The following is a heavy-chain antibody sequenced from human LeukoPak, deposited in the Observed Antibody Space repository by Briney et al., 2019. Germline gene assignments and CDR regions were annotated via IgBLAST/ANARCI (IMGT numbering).Heavy chain of an antibody. CDR1: GYTFTSYY. V-gene: IGHV1-46*01. CDR2: INPSGGST. CDR3: ARDLRYYDSSGYYSRFRYFQH. Sequence: GASVKVSCKASGYTFTSYYIHWVRQAPGQGLEWMGIINPSGGSTSYAQKFQGRVTMTRDTSTSTVYMELSSLRSEDTAVYYCARDLRYYDSSGYYSRFRYFQHWGQGTLVTVS. D-gene: IGHD3-22*01. J-gene: IGHJ1*01.